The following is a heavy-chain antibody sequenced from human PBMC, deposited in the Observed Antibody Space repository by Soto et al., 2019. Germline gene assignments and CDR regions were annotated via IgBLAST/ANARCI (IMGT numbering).Heavy chain of an antibody. D-gene: IGHD2-15*01. Sequence: AGGSLRLPCVASGFTFSRYGMTWVRQTQGKGLEWVSTISGSGGGTYYADSVKGRFTISRDNSKNTLYLQMNSLRAEDTAVYYCAKGLDCSGGSCYLSPYYYYYYMDVWGKGTTLTVSS. CDR3: AKGLDCSGGSCYLSPYYYYYYMDV. V-gene: IGHV3-23*01. CDR2: ISGSGGGT. J-gene: IGHJ6*03. CDR1: GFTFSRYG.